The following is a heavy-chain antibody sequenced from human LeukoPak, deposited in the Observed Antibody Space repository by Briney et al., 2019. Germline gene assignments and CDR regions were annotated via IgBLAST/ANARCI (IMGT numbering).Heavy chain of an antibody. Sequence: GGSLRLSCAASGFTFSSYAMHWVRQAPGKGLEWVAVISYDASNKYYADSVKGRFTISRDNSKNTLYLQMNSLRAEDTAVYYCARDLVVPAATNYYYYYYYMDVWGKGTTVTVSS. D-gene: IGHD2-2*01. J-gene: IGHJ6*03. CDR3: ARDLVVPAATNYYYYYYYMDV. CDR2: ISYDASNK. CDR1: GFTFSSYA. V-gene: IGHV3-30*04.